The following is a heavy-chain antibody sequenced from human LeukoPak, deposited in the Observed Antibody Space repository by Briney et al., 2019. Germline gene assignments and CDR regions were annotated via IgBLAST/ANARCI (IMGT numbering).Heavy chain of an antibody. Sequence: PGGSLRLSCAASGFTFSSYEMNWVRQAPGKGLEWVSYISSSGSTIYYADSVKGRFTISRDNAKNSLYLQMNSLRAEDTAVYYCARATTVTTSYYYYYYYMDVWGKGTTVTVSS. CDR1: GFTFSSYE. CDR3: ARATTVTTSYYYYYYYMDV. CDR2: ISSSGSTI. D-gene: IGHD4-17*01. V-gene: IGHV3-48*03. J-gene: IGHJ6*03.